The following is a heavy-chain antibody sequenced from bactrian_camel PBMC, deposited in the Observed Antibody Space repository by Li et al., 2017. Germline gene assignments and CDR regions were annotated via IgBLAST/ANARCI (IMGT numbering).Heavy chain of an antibody. V-gene: IGHV3S54*01. CDR2: IYTFHRTT. Sequence: HVQLVESGGGSVQPGGSLRLSCAASGNLYNLNCLGWFRQAPGMEREQVAAFIYTFHRTTRYADSVKGRFTISRDDAKNTLDLQMNSLQPEDTSMYYCAAGDRYRGNACNTEAQSYRYWGQWTQVTVS. D-gene: IGHD2*01. J-gene: IGHJ4*01. CDR1: GNLYNLNC. CDR3: AAGDRYRGNACNTEAQSYRY.